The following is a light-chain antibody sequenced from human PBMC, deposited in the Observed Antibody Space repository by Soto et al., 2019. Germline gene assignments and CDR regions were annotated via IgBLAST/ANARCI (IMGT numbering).Light chain of an antibody. CDR1: SSNVGSYNF. J-gene: IGLJ3*02. V-gene: IGLV2-23*02. Sequence: QSALAQPASVSGSRGQSMTISCTGTSSNVGSYNFVSWYRQYPGKAPELIIYEVSQRPSTFFNRFSGSKSGNTASLTVSGLQSDDEADYYCCSYAGNNTLVFXGGTKVTVL. CDR3: CSYAGNNTLV. CDR2: EVS.